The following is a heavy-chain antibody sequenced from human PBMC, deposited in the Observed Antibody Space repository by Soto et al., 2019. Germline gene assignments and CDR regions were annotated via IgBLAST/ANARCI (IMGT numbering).Heavy chain of an antibody. V-gene: IGHV3-21*01. J-gene: IGHJ4*02. CDR2: ISSSSSYI. CDR1: RFTFSSYS. CDR3: ARWGSGWPFDY. D-gene: IGHD6-19*01. Sequence: GGSLRLSCAASRFTFSSYSMNWVRQAPGKGLEWVSSISSSSSYIYFADSVKGRFTISRDNAKNSLYLQMNSLRAEDTAVYYCARWGSGWPFDYWGQGTLLTVSS.